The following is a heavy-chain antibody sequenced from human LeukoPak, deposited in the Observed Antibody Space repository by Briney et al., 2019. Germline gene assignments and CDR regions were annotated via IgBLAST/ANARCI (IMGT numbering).Heavy chain of an antibody. D-gene: IGHD3-3*01. CDR2: INHSGST. V-gene: IGHV4-34*01. Sequence: SETLSLTCAVYGGSFSGYYWSWIRQPPGKGLEWIGEINHSGSTNYNPSLKSRVTMSVDTSKSQFSLKLSSVTAADTAVYYCARGPGAISKEAFDIWGQGTMVTVYS. CDR1: GGSFSGYY. CDR3: ARGPGAISKEAFDI. J-gene: IGHJ3*02.